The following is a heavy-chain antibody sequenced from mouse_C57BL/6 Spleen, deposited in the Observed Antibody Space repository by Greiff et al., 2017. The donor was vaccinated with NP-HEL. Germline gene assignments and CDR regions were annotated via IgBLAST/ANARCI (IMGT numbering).Heavy chain of an antibody. D-gene: IGHD1-1*01. V-gene: IGHV5-16*01. CDR2: INYDGSST. J-gene: IGHJ2*01. CDR1: GFTFSDYY. CDR3: ARADYYGSGYFDY. Sequence: EVMLVESEGGLVQPGSSMKLSCTASGFTFSDYYMAWVRQVPEKGLEWVANINYDGSSTYYLDSLKSRFIISRDNAKNILYLQMSSLKSEDTATYYCARADYYGSGYFDYWGQGTTLTVSS.